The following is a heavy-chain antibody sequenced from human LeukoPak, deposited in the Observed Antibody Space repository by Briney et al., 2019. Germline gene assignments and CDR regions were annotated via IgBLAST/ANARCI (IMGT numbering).Heavy chain of an antibody. V-gene: IGHV1-69*13. D-gene: IGHD4-17*01. Sequence: ASVKVSCKASGGTFSSYAISWVRQAPGQGLEWMGGIIPIFGTANYAQKFQGRVTITADESTSTAYMELRSLRSDDTAVYYCARDRSPRGDYLVIGYFDLWGRGTLVTVSS. CDR3: ARDRSPRGDYLVIGYFDL. J-gene: IGHJ2*01. CDR1: GGTFSSYA. CDR2: IIPIFGTA.